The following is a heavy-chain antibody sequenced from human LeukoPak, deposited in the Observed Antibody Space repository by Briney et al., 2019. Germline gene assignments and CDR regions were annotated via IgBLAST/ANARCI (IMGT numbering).Heavy chain of an antibody. CDR3: ARYSGYSYYFDY. V-gene: IGHV4-4*02. Sequence: SGTLSLTCAVSGGSVTSSNWWSWVRQPPGKGLEWIGEIYHSGSTYYNPSLKSRVTISVDRSKNQFSLKLSSVTAADTAVYYCARYSGYSYYFDYWGQGTLVTVSS. D-gene: IGHD5-12*01. CDR1: GGSVTSSNW. J-gene: IGHJ4*02. CDR2: IYHSGST.